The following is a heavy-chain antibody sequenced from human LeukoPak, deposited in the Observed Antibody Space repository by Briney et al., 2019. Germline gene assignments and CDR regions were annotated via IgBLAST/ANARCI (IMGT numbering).Heavy chain of an antibody. J-gene: IGHJ3*02. CDR2: ISGSGETT. CDR1: GFTFSSYA. CDR3: AKLLLSWAFDI. V-gene: IGHV3-23*01. D-gene: IGHD2-15*01. Sequence: GGSLRLSCAASGFTFSSYAMSWFRQAPGKGLEWVSVISGSGETTYYADSVKGRFTISRDNSNNTLYLQMNSLRAEDTALYYCAKLLLSWAFDIWGQGTMVTVSS.